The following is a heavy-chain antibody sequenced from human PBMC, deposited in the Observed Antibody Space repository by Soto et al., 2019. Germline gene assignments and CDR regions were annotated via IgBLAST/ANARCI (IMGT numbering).Heavy chain of an antibody. CDR2: ISGSGGGT. CDR1: VFTFSSYA. D-gene: IGHD3-10*01. CDR3: AKSLGYYGSGSLGLDY. J-gene: IGHJ4*02. Sequence: GGALRLSCAASVFTFSSYAMSWVRQAPGKGLEWVSAISGSGGGTYYADSVKGRFTISRDNSKNTLYLQMNSLRAEDTAVYYCAKSLGYYGSGSLGLDYWGQGTLVTVPQ. V-gene: IGHV3-23*01.